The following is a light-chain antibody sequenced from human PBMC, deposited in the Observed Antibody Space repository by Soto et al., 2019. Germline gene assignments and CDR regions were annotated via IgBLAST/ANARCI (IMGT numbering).Light chain of an antibody. CDR2: GAS. CDR1: KDIRND. CDR3: RQYGRSLEFA. J-gene: IGKJ4*01. Sequence: TRSPSSLSAAVGHRVTITRRASKDIRNDLAWYQHKPGQGPRLLIYGASTRATGIPDRFSGSGSGTDFTLTTRRLDPEDFAVYYCRQYGRSLEFAVGGGTKVDIK. V-gene: IGKV3-20*01.